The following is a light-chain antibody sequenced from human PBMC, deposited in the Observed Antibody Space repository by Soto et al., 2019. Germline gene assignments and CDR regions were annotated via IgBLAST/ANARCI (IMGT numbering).Light chain of an antibody. J-gene: IGKJ1*01. CDR3: QQSYSSPPT. CDR1: QSISNH. V-gene: IGKV1-39*01. Sequence: DIQMTQSPSSLSASVEDRVIITCRASQSISNHLNWYQQKPGKAPKLLIFAASSLQSGVPSRFSGSRSGPDFTLTISSLQPEDVATYYCQQSYSSPPTFGRGTKVDIK. CDR2: AAS.